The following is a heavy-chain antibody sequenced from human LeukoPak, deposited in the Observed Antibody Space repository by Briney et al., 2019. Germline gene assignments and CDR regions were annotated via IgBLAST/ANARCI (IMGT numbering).Heavy chain of an antibody. CDR3: AKDLVVYCSSSSCPIDY. CDR2: IRYDGTNK. V-gene: IGHV3-30*02. D-gene: IGHD2-2*01. Sequence: GGSLRLSCAASGLTFSTYGMYWVRQAPGKGLEWVAFIRYDGTNKYYADSVKGRFTISRDNSKNTLYLQMNSLRPEDTALYYCAKDLVVYCSSSSCPIDYWGQGTLVTVSS. J-gene: IGHJ4*02. CDR1: GLTFSTYG.